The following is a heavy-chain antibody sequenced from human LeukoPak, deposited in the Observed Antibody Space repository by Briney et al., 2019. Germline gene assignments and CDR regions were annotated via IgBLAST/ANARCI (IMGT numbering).Heavy chain of an antibody. CDR1: GGSISSGSYY. CDR3: ARSEVVIVIGYNWFDP. CDR2: IYTSGST. D-gene: IGHD2-21*01. J-gene: IGHJ5*02. V-gene: IGHV4-61*02. Sequence: SETLSLTCTVSGGSISSGSYYWSWIRQPAGKGLEWIGRIYTSGSTNYNPSLKSRVTISVDTSKSQFSLKLSSVTAADTAVYYCARSEVVIVIGYNWFDPWGQGTLVTVSS.